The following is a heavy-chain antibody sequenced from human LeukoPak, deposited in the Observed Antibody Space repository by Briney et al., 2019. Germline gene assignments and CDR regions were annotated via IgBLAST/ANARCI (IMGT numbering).Heavy chain of an antibody. J-gene: IGHJ6*04. CDR3: AREHVMDV. CDR1: GGSISSHY. V-gene: IGHV4-59*11. CDR2: IYYSGST. Sequence: SETLSLTCTVSGGSISSHYWSWIRQPPGKGLEWIGYIYYSGSTNYNPSHKSRVTISVDTSKNQFSLKLSSVTAADTAVYYCAREHVMDVWGKGTTVTVSS.